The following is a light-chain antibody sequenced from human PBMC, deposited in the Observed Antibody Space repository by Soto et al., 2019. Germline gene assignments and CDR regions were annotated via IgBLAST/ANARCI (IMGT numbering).Light chain of an antibody. J-gene: IGLJ1*01. CDR1: TSDIGSNT. CDR3: ISYTDRQSYL. Sequence: QSVLTQPPSASGTPGQKVTISCSGATSDIGSNTIHWYRHLPGSGPTLVVFNNDQRPSGVPDRISGSKSGTSASLAISGLQSEDEADYYCISYTDRQSYLFGTGTKVTVL. V-gene: IGLV1-44*01. CDR2: NND.